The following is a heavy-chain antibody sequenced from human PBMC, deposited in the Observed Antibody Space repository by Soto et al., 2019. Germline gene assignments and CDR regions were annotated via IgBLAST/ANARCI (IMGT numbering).Heavy chain of an antibody. J-gene: IGHJ3*02. V-gene: IGHV3-23*01. CDR2: ILVGGST. CDR1: GFICGSYD. CDR3: AKATATSGGAFEI. D-gene: IGHD1-1*01. Sequence: GGSLRLSCAVSGFICGSYDMSWVRQAPGKGLEWVSTILVGGSTHYEDSVKGRFTISRDTSKNTVYLQMNSLTAGDTAFYYCAKATATSGGAFEIYGQGTMVTVSS.